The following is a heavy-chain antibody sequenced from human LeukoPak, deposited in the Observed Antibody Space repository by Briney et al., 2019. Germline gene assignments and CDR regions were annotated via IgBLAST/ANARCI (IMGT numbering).Heavy chain of an antibody. J-gene: IGHJ4*02. Sequence: GGSLRLACAASGFSFSTSTMNWVRQAPGKGLEWISSIGKTSRDMYYADSVRGRFTISRDNAKNSLFLLMNSLRVEDTSVYYCVRGDNRDYWGQGTLVTVSS. CDR3: VRGDNRDY. V-gene: IGHV3-21*01. CDR2: IGKTSRDM. CDR1: GFSFSTST. D-gene: IGHD1-14*01.